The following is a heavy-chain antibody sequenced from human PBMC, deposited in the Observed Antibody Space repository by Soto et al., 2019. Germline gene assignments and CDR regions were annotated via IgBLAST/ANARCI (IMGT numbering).Heavy chain of an antibody. D-gene: IGHD2-15*01. CDR2: ISSSSSYI. J-gene: IGHJ4*02. V-gene: IGHV3-21*01. CDR1: GFTFSSYS. CDR3: ARDKGCSGGYGYSFDY. Sequence: EVQLVESGGGLVKPGGSLRLSCAASGFTFSSYSMNWVLQAPGKGLEWVSSISSSSSYIYYADSVKGRFTISRDNAKNSLYLQMNSLRAADTAVYYCARDKGCSGGYGYSFDYWGQGTLVTVSS.